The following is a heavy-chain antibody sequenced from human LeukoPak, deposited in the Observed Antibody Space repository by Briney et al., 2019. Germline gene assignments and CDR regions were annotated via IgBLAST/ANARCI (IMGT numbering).Heavy chain of an antibody. CDR2: ISSSRSYI. V-gene: IGHV3-21*01. D-gene: IGHD6-19*01. J-gene: IGHJ4*02. CDR1: GFTFSSYS. Sequence: PGGSLRLSCAASGFTFSSYSMNWVRQAPGKGREWVSSISSSRSYIYYADSVKGRFTISRDNAKNSLYLQMNSLRAEDTAVYYCARDSAVAYFDYWGQGTLVTVSS. CDR3: ARDSAVAYFDY.